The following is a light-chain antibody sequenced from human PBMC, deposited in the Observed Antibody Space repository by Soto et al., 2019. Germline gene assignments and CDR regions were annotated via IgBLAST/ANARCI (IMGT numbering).Light chain of an antibody. CDR2: DAS. V-gene: IGKV1-5*01. CDR1: QSISSW. CDR3: QQYNSYSPT. J-gene: IGKJ1*01. Sequence: DIQMTQPPSTLSASVGDRVTITCRASQSISSWLAWYQQKPGKAPKLLIYDASSLESGVPSRFSGSGPGTEFTPTISSLQPDDFATYYCQQYNSYSPTFGQGTKVDI.